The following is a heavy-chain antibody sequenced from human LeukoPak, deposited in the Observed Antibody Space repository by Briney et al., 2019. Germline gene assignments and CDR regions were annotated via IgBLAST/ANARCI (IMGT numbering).Heavy chain of an antibody. D-gene: IGHD3-9*01. CDR2: INHSGST. CDR3: ARALDYYDILTGYYMTDAFDV. J-gene: IGHJ3*01. Sequence: KPSETLSLTCAIYGGSFSGYYWSWIRQPPGKGLDWIGEINHSGSTNYNPSLKSRVTISVDTSKNKFSLKLRSVTAADTAVYYCARALDYYDILTGYYMTDAFDVWGQGTMVTVSS. CDR1: GGSFSGYY. V-gene: IGHV4-34*01.